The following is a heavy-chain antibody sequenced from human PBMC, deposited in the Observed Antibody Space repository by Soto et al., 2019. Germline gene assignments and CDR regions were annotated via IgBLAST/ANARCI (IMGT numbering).Heavy chain of an antibody. CDR3: APWFGAFDY. V-gene: IGHV3-30*03. CDR2: ISYDGSNK. D-gene: IGHD3-10*01. J-gene: IGHJ4*02. Sequence: QVQLVESGGGVVQPGRSLRLSCAASGFTFSSYGMHWVRQAPGKGLEWVAVISYDGSNKYYADSVEGRFTNSRDNSKNTLYLQMNSLRAEDTAVYYCAPWFGAFDYWGQGTLVTVSS. CDR1: GFTFSSYG.